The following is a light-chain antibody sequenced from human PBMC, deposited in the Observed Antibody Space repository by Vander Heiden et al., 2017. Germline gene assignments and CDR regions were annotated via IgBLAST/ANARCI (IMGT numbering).Light chain of an antibody. CDR3: QSYDSSLSGSVV. CDR1: SSNIGAGYD. CDR2: GNS. Sequence: SVLTQPPSVSGAPGQRVTIPCTGSSSNIGAGYDVHWYQQLPGTAPKLLIYGNSNRPSGVPDRFSGSKSGTSASLAITGLQAEDEADYYCQSYDSSLSGSVVFGGGTKLTVL. V-gene: IGLV1-40*01. J-gene: IGLJ2*01.